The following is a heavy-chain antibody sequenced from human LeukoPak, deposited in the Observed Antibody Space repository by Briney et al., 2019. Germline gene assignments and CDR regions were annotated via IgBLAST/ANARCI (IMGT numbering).Heavy chain of an antibody. Sequence: GGSLRLSCAASGFTFSSYWMSWVRQARGKRLVWVANIKQDGSEKYYVDSVKGRFTISRDNAKNSLYLQMNSLRAEDTAVYYCARVDYGGEGAFDIWGQGTMVTVSS. J-gene: IGHJ3*02. V-gene: IGHV3-7*01. D-gene: IGHD4-23*01. CDR1: GFTFSSYW. CDR3: ARVDYGGEGAFDI. CDR2: IKQDGSEK.